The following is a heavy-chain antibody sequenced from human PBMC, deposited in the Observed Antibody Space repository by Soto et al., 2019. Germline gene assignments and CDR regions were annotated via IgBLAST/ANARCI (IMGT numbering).Heavy chain of an antibody. CDR1: GASVSTGVYY. Sequence: SETLSLTCTVSGASVSTGVYYWTWIRQHPGKGLGWIGYIDNSGSTYYNPSLTGRVDISVDSSKNEFSLNLQSLTAADTAFYYCAGAVSDFDVRRSRTSYFDQWGQGILVTV. D-gene: IGHD2-21*02. J-gene: IGHJ4*02. V-gene: IGHV4-31*03. CDR2: IDNSGST. CDR3: AGAVSDFDVRRSRTSYFDQ.